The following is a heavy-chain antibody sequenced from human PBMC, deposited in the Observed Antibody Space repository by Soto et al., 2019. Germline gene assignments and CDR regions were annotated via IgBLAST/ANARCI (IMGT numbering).Heavy chain of an antibody. CDR2: INNDGSTT. CDR1: GFTINMYW. D-gene: IGHD3-22*01. CDR3: ASGGYYYDTSGSDY. J-gene: IGHJ4*02. Sequence: EGQVVESGGGLVRPGGSLRLSCLASGFTINMYWMHWVRQAPGKGLVWVSRINNDGSTTTYADSVKGRFTISRENAKNTVYLQMSSLRAEDTAVYFCASGGYYYDTSGSDYWGQGTLVTVSS. V-gene: IGHV3-74*01.